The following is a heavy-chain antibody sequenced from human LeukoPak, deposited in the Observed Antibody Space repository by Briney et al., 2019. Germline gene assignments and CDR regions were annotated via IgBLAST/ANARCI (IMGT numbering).Heavy chain of an antibody. CDR3: TRDRRDGYNYVDV. Sequence: SETLSLTCAVSGYSISSGYYWGWIRQPPGKGLEWIGYISYSGSTDYNPSLKSRVTMSVDTSKNQFSLKLKSVTPADTAIYYCTRDRRDGYNYVDVWGQGTLVTVSS. CDR1: GYSISSGYY. D-gene: IGHD5-24*01. V-gene: IGHV4-61*01. J-gene: IGHJ4*02. CDR2: ISYSGST.